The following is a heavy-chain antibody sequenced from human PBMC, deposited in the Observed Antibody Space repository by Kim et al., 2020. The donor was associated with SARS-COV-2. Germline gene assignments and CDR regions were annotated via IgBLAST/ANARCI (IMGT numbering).Heavy chain of an antibody. J-gene: IGHJ3*02. Sequence: SETLSLTCTVSGGSISSYYWSWIRQPPGKGLEWIGYIYYSGSTNYNPSLKSRVTISVDTSKNQFSLKLSSVTAADTAVYYCAGDSGLDAFDIWGQGTMVTVSS. CDR1: GGSISSYY. CDR2: IYYSGST. V-gene: IGHV4-59*12. D-gene: IGHD3-10*01. CDR3: AGDSGLDAFDI.